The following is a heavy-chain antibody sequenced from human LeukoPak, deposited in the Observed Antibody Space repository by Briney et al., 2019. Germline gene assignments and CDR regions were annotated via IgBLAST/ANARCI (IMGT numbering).Heavy chain of an antibody. J-gene: IGHJ4*02. CDR2: IYSSGST. D-gene: IGHD1-26*01. CDR3: ARSGSYGYFFDY. CDR1: GGSISSGGYY. V-gene: IGHV4-31*03. Sequence: SQTLSLTCTVSGGSISSGGYYWSWIRQHPGKGLEWIGYIYSSGSTYYNPSLKSRVTISIDTSKNQFSLKMSSVTAADTAVYYCARSGSYGYFFDYWGQGTLVTVSS.